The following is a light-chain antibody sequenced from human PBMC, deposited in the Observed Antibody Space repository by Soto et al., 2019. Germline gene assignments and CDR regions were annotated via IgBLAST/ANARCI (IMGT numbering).Light chain of an antibody. CDR2: EDS. V-gene: IGLV2-8*01. CDR1: SSDVGGYNY. CDR3: SADGVNGNVV. Sequence: QSVLIQPPSASGSPGQSVTISCTGTSSDVGGYNYVTWYQHHPGKVPQLMIYEDSKRPSGVPDRFSGSKSGNTASLTVSGLQAEDDSDYYCSADGVNGNVVFGGGTKLTVL. J-gene: IGLJ2*01.